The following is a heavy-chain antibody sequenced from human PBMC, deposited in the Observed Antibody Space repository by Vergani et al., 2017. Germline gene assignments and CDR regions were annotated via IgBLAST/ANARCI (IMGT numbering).Heavy chain of an antibody. V-gene: IGHV4-34*01. J-gene: IGHJ5*01. CDR3: ARGQWFGF. CDR1: GGSFSGYY. Sequence: QVQLQQWGAGLLKPSETLSLTCAVYGGSFSGYYWSWIRQPPGKGLEWIGEINHSGSTNYNPSLKSRVTISVDTSKNQFSLKLSSVTAADTAVYYCARGQWFGFWGQGTLVTVSS. CDR2: INHSGST.